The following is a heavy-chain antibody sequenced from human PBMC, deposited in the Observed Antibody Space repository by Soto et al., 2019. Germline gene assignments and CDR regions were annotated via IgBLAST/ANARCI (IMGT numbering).Heavy chain of an antibody. CDR2: ISYDGSNK. CDR3: AKDRGSSRYHPFDY. J-gene: IGHJ4*02. CDR1: GFTFSSYG. V-gene: IGHV3-30*18. D-gene: IGHD6-13*01. Sequence: GGSLRLSCAASGFTFSSYGMHWVRQAPGKGLEWVAVISYDGSNKYYADSVKGRFTISRDNSKNTLYLQMNSLRAEDTAVYYCAKDRGSSRYHPFDYWGQGTLVTVSS.